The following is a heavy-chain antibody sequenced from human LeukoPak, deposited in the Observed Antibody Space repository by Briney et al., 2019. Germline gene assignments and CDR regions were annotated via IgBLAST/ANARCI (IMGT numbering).Heavy chain of an antibody. CDR2: INSDGSST. CDR1: GFTFSSYW. J-gene: IGHJ4*02. Sequence: PGGSLRLSCAASGFTFSSYWMHWVRQAPGKGLVWVSRINSDGSSTSYADSVKGRFTISRDSAKNTLYLQMNSLRAEDTAVYYSARAEAYSGYDCDFDYWGQGTLVTVSS. CDR3: ARAEAYSGYDCDFDY. D-gene: IGHD5-12*01. V-gene: IGHV3-74*01.